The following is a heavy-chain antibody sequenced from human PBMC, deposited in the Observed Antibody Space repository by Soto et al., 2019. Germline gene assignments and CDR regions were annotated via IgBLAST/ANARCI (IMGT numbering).Heavy chain of an antibody. Sequence: GGSLRLSCAASGFTFSSYAMHWVRQAPGKGLEWVAVISYDGSNKYYADSVKGRFTISRDNSKNTLYLQMNSLRAEDTAVYYCARDRHSFYYYYYGMDVWGQGTTVTVSS. CDR2: ISYDGSNK. V-gene: IGHV3-30-3*01. CDR3: ARDRHSFYYYYYGMDV. D-gene: IGHD3-16*02. J-gene: IGHJ6*02. CDR1: GFTFSSYA.